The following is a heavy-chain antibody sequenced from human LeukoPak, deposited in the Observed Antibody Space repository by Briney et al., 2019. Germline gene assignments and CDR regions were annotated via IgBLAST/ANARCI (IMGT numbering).Heavy chain of an antibody. J-gene: IGHJ4*02. V-gene: IGHV3-33*06. D-gene: IGHD1-26*01. CDR2: IWYDGSNK. CDR3: AKSAGATTAGRHDY. CDR1: GFTFSSYG. Sequence: GGSLRLSCAASGFTFSSYGMHWVRQAPGKGLDWVAVIWYDGSNKYYADSVKGRFTISRDNSKNTLYLQMNSLRAEDTAAYYCAKSAGATTAGRHDYWGQGTLVTVSS.